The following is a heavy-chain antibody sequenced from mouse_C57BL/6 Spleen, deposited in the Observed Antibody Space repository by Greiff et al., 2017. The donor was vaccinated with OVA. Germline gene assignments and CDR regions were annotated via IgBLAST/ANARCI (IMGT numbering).Heavy chain of an antibody. CDR1: GYTFTNYW. J-gene: IGHJ2*01. CDR2: IYPGGGYT. V-gene: IGHV1-63*01. CDR3: ARGENYDGVPYYFDY. D-gene: IGHD2-4*01. Sequence: QVQLQQSGAELVRPGTSVKMSCKASGYTFTNYWIGWAKQRPGHGLEWIGDIYPGGGYTNYNEKFKGKATLTADKSSSTAYMQFSSLTSEDSAIYYCARGENYDGVPYYFDYWGQGTTLTVSS.